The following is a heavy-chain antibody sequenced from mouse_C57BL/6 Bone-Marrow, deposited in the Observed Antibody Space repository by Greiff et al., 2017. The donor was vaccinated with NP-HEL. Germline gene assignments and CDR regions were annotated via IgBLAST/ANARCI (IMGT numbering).Heavy chain of an antibody. V-gene: IGHV1-81*01. CDR1: GYTFTSYG. D-gene: IGHD1-1*01. CDR2: IYPRSGNT. CDR3: AGYYGSWFAY. J-gene: IGHJ3*01. Sequence: QVQLQQSGAELARPGASVKLSCKASGYTFTSYGISWVKQRTGQGLEWIGEIYPRSGNTYYNAKFKGKATLTADKSSSTAYMELRSLTSEDSAVYFCAGYYGSWFAYWGQGTLVTVSA.